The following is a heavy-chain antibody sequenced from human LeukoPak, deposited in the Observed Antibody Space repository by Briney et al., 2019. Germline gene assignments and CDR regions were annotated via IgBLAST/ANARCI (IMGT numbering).Heavy chain of an antibody. CDR2: INQDGSEK. Sequence: GGSLRLSCTASGFTFSNYWMTWVRQAPGKGLEWVANINQDGSEKSYVDSLKGRFITSRDNAKNSLSLQMNSLRAEDTAVYTCLRGAGWFDPWGQGTLVTVSS. V-gene: IGHV3-7*04. CDR1: GFTFSNYW. J-gene: IGHJ5*02. CDR3: LRGAGWFDP.